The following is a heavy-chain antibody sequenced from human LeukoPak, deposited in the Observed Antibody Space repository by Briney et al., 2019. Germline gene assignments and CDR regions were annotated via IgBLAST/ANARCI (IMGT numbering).Heavy chain of an antibody. CDR2: INHSGST. J-gene: IGHJ4*02. CDR3: ARGLGDY. CDR1: GGSISSYY. Sequence: ASETLSLTCTVSGGSISSYYWSWIRQPPGKGLEWIGEINHSGSTNYNPSLKSRVTISVDTSKNQFSLKLSSVTAADTAVYYCARGLGDYWGQGTLVTVSS. D-gene: IGHD3-16*01. V-gene: IGHV4-34*01.